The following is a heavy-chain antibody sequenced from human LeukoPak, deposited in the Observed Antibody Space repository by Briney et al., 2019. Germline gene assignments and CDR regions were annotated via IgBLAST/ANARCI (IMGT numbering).Heavy chain of an antibody. Sequence: SETLSLTRTVSGGSISSGSYYWSWIRQPAGKGLEWIGRIYTSGSTNYNPSLKSRVTISVDTSKNQFSLKLSSVTAADTAVYYCARYSSGWFDYWGQGTLVTVSS. V-gene: IGHV4-61*02. CDR3: ARYSSGWFDY. CDR2: IYTSGST. J-gene: IGHJ4*02. D-gene: IGHD6-19*01. CDR1: GGSISSGSYY.